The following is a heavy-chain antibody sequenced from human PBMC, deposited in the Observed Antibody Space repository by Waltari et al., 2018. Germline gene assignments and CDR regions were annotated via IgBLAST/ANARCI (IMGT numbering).Heavy chain of an antibody. CDR2: IGTAGDT. J-gene: IGHJ4*02. D-gene: IGHD6-25*01. CDR1: GFTFSSYA. Sequence: EVQLVESGGGLVQPGGSLRLSCAASGFTFSSYALPWVRQATGKGLEWVSAIGTAGDTYYPGSVKGRFTISRENAKNSLYLRMNSLRAGDTAVYYCARGARGSRAASFDYWGQGTLVTVSS. V-gene: IGHV3-13*01. CDR3: ARGARGSRAASFDY.